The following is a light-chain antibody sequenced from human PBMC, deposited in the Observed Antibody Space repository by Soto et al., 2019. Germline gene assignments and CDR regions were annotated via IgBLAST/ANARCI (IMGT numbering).Light chain of an antibody. J-gene: IGKJ2*01. CDR3: QQFDGSSYT. V-gene: IGKV3-20*01. Sequence: DIVLTQSPGTLSLSPGERATLSCRASQSVRSDYLAWYQQKPGQTPRLLVYGASNRATGIPDRFSASGSGTVFTLTISRLEPEDFAVYYCQQFDGSSYTFGQGCKLEIK. CDR1: QSVRSDY. CDR2: GAS.